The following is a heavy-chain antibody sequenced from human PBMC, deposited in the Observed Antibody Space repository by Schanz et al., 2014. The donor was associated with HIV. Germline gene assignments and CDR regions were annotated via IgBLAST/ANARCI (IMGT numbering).Heavy chain of an antibody. CDR2: IDHLGNT. V-gene: IGHV4-34*02. CDR3: ARVPYCRTSICYDWYFDF. CDR1: FFSFLFSY. D-gene: IGHD2-2*01. J-gene: IGHJ2*01. Sequence: QEQLQQWGAGLLKPSETLYLTVAVSFFSFLFSYWTWIRQPPGRRLECIGEIDHLGNTNYNPSLKRRVAIGVDTSKNQFSLRLNSVTAADTAVYYCARVPYCRTSICYDWYFDFWGRGTLVTISS.